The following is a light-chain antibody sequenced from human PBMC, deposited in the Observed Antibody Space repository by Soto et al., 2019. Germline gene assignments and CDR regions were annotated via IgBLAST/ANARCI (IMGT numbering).Light chain of an antibody. CDR2: EAY. V-gene: IGKV1-5*03. CDR3: QQYNGDSRT. CDR1: QTISTW. J-gene: IGKJ1*01. Sequence: DIQMTQSPSTLSASVGDRVTITCRASQTISTWLAWYQQRPGIAPKLLIYEAYTLQSGVPSRFSGSGSGTEFSLTISSLQPDDCATYYCQQYNGDSRTFGQGTKVEIK.